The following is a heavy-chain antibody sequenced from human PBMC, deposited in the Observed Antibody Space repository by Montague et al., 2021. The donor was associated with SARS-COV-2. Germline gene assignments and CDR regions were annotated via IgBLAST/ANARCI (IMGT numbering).Heavy chain of an antibody. CDR2: IYYSGIT. D-gene: IGHD6-13*01. CDR1: GDSISGFY. CDR3: ARGVVAAPDTSDY. J-gene: IGHJ4*02. Sequence: SETLSLTCTVSGDSISGFYWNWIRQPPGKGLEWIGKIYYSGITNYNLSLKSRVTISVDTSKNQFSLKLISVTAADTALYYCARGVVAAPDTSDYWGQGTLVTVPS. V-gene: IGHV4-59*13.